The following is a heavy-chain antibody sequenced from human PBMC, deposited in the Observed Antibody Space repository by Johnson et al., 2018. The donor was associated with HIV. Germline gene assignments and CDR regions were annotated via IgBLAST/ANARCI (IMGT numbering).Heavy chain of an antibody. CDR3: ARDPSPIVGATYAFDI. CDR1: GFTVRSNY. D-gene: IGHD1-26*01. Sequence: GGLVQPGGSLRLSCAASGFTVRSNYMSWVRQAPGKGLEWVSLIYSGGSTYYADSVKGRFTISRDNSKNTLYLQMNSLRAEDTAVYYCARDPSPIVGATYAFDIWGQGTMVTVSS. CDR2: IYSGGST. V-gene: IGHV3-66*01. J-gene: IGHJ3*02.